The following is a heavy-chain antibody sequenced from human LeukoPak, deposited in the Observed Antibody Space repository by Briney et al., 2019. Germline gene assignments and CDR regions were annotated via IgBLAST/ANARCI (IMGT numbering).Heavy chain of an antibody. V-gene: IGHV4-38-2*02. Sequence: SETLSLTCTVSGYSISSGYYWGWIRQPPGQGLEWIGSIYHSGSTYYNPSLKSRVTISVDTSKNQFSLKLSSVTAADTAVYYCARVERYYGSGFDPWGQGTLVTVSS. D-gene: IGHD3-10*01. CDR1: GYSISSGYY. CDR2: IYHSGST. J-gene: IGHJ5*02. CDR3: ARVERYYGSGFDP.